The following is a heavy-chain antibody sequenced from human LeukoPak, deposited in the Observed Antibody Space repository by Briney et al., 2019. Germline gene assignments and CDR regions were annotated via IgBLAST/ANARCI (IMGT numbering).Heavy chain of an antibody. CDR1: GFTFSSYA. D-gene: IGHD4-11*01. CDR2: ISYDGSNK. CDR3: ATAGVYSKSYYGMDV. Sequence: PGRSLRLPCAASGFTFSSYAMHWVRQAPGKGLEWVAVISYDGSNKYYADSVKGRFTISRDNSKNTLYLQMNCLRAEDTAVYYCATAGVYSKSYYGMDVWGQGTTVTVSS. J-gene: IGHJ6*02. V-gene: IGHV3-30*04.